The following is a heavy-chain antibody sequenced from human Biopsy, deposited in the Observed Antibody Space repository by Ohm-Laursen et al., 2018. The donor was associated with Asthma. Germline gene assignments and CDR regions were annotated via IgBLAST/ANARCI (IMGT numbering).Heavy chain of an antibody. V-gene: IGHV3-30*03. CDR3: ARGASYDFCTGYSRPTPGNYGLDV. J-gene: IGHJ6*02. CDR1: GFTFNSYG. CDR2: ISYDGSNE. Sequence: SLRLSCAASGFTFNSYGMHWVRQAPGKGLEWVAVISYDGSNEYYGDSVKGRFSISRDNSENTVYLEMISLRVEDTSVYYCARGASYDFCTGYSRPTPGNYGLDVWGQGTTVAVSS. D-gene: IGHD3-3*01.